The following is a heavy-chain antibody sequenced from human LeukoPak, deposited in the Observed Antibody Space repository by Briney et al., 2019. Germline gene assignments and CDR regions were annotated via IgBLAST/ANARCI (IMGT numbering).Heavy chain of an antibody. CDR1: GGSFSGYY. V-gene: IGHV4-59*01. CDR2: IYYSGST. CDR3: ARGAYYDILTGLFGSGWYFDL. J-gene: IGHJ2*01. D-gene: IGHD3-9*01. Sequence: SETLSLMCAVYGGSFSGYYWSWIRQPPGKGLEWIGYIYYSGSTNYNPSLKSRVTISVDTSKNQFSLKLSSVTAADTAVYYCARGAYYDILTGLFGSGWYFDLWGRGTLVTVSS.